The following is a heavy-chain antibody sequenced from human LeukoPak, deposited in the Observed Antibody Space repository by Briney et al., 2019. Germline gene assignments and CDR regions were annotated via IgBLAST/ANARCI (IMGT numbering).Heavy chain of an antibody. CDR3: ARYGSGSYLDPFDI. J-gene: IGHJ3*02. V-gene: IGHV4-4*07. Sequence: SETLSLTCTVSGGPISSYYWSWIRQPAGKGLEWIGRIYTSGSTNYNPSLRSRVNMSIDTSKNQFSLKVISVTAADTAVYYCARYGSGSYLDPFDIWGQGTMVIVSS. CDR2: IYTSGST. CDR1: GGPISSYY. D-gene: IGHD3-10*01.